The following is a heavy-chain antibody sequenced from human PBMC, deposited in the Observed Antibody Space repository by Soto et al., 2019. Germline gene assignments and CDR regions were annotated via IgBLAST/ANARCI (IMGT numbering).Heavy chain of an antibody. V-gene: IGHV5-10-1*01. CDR1: GYSFTSYW. CDR3: ARHGIQAMDAFDI. J-gene: IGHJ3*02. D-gene: IGHD2-2*01. CDR2: IDPSDSYT. Sequence: GESLKISCKGSGYSFTSYWISWVRQMPGKGLEWMGRIDPSDSYTNYSPSFQGHVTISADKSISTAYLHWSSLKASDTAMYYCARHGIQAMDAFDIWGQGTMVTVSS.